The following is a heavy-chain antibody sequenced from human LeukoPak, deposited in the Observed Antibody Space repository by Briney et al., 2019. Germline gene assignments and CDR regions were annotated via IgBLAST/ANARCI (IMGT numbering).Heavy chain of an antibody. D-gene: IGHD2-8*01. CDR3: VCYGIAPPY. V-gene: IGHV3-74*01. Sequence: GGSLRLSCEASGFTFSSYWMHWVRQAPAKGPEWVSRIQNDGSSTVYADSVKGRFTISRDNAKNTLYLQMNTLRVEDTAVYYCVCYGIAPPYWGQGTLVTVSS. CDR1: GFTFSSYW. J-gene: IGHJ4*02. CDR2: IQNDGSST.